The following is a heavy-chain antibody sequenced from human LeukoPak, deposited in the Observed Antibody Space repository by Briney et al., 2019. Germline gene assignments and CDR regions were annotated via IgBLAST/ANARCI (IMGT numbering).Heavy chain of an antibody. J-gene: IGHJ6*02. CDR2: VWSKGDNT. V-gene: IGHV3-33*08. CDR3: ARDGQSLAPYAMDV. Sequence: GGSLRLSCAASGFNFNNYWMSWLRQAPGRGLEWVAQVWSKGDNTYYGDSMKGRFTISRGNSKNTAYLQMNNLRDEDTAVYYCARDGQSLAPYAMDVWGQGTTVIVSS. CDR1: GFNFNNYW.